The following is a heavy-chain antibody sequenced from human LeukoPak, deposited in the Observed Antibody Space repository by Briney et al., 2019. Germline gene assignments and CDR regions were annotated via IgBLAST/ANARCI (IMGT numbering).Heavy chain of an antibody. D-gene: IGHD1-26*01. CDR3: ARPNSGSYNYYGMDV. Sequence: GGSLRLSCAASGFTFSSYAMHWVRQAPGKGLEWVAVISYDGRNKYYADSVKGRFTISRDNSKNTQHLQMNSLRAEDTAVYYCARPNSGSYNYYGMDVWGQGTTVTVSS. V-gene: IGHV3-30*04. CDR1: GFTFSSYA. J-gene: IGHJ6*02. CDR2: ISYDGRNK.